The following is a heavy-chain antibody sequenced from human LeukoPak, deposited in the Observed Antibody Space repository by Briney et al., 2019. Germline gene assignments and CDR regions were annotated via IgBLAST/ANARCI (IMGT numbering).Heavy chain of an antibody. CDR1: GFTFSDYY. V-gene: IGHV3-11*01. D-gene: IGHD3-22*01. J-gene: IGHJ4*02. CDR3: ARGYYDSSVPADY. CDR2: IGSSGSTI. Sequence: PGGSLRLSCAASGFTFSDYYMSWIRQAPGKGLEWVSYIGSSGSTIYYADSVKGRFTISRDNAKNSLYLQMNSLRAEDTAVYYCARGYYDSSVPADYWGQGTLVTVSS.